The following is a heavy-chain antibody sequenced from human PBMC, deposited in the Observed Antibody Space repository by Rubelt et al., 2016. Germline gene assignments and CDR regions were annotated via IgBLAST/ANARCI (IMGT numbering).Heavy chain of an antibody. D-gene: IGHD4-23*01. V-gene: IGHV3-9*01. CDR2: FSWNSGSI. Sequence: EVQLVESGGGLVQPGRSLRLSCAASGFTFDDYAMHWVRQAPGKGLEWVSGFSWNSGSIGYADAVKGRFTISRDNAKKSLYLQMKSLRAEETALYYCAKGILRWSVGYGMDVWGQGTTVTVSS. J-gene: IGHJ6*02. CDR3: AKGILRWSVGYGMDV. CDR1: GFTFDDYA.